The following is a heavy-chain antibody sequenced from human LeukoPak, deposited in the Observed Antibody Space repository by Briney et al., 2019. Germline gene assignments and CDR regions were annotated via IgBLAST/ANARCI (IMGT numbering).Heavy chain of an antibody. CDR1: GFTVRDGY. CDR3: ARGGIITSYAFEI. V-gene: IGHV3-53*01. D-gene: IGHD1-26*01. CDR2: IYVSGTT. Sequence: GGSLRLSCAASGFTVRDGYMSWVRQAPGKRLEWLAFIYVSGTTFYAASVRGRFTISRDNAKNSLYLQMDSLRAEDTAVYYCARGGIITSYAFEIWGQGAMVTVSS. J-gene: IGHJ3*02.